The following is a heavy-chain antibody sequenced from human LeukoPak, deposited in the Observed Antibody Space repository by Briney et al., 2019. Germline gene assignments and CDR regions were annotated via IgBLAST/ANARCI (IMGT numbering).Heavy chain of an antibody. Sequence: GRSLRLSCAASGFTFDDYAMHWVRQAPGKGLEWVSGISWNSGSIGYADSVKGRFTISRDNAKNSLYLQMNSLRAEDTAVYYCARLKSYYYGMDVWGQGTTVTVSS. CDR1: GFTFDDYA. V-gene: IGHV3-9*01. CDR3: ARLKSYYYGMDV. J-gene: IGHJ6*02. CDR2: ISWNSGSI.